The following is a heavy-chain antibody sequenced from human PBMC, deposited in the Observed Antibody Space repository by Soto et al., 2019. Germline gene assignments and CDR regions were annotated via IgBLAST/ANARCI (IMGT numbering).Heavy chain of an antibody. CDR2: ISTYNGNT. CDR1: GYNFTTYG. V-gene: IGHV1-18*04. CDR3: ASWAVQNHGYGGPFDY. Sequence: QVQLVQSGADVKKPGASVKVSCNASGYNFTTYGISWVRQATGQGLEWLGWISTYNGNTNYAQKPQGRVTMTTDTATSKVDMELMSLSSDDTAVYYFASWAVQNHGYGGPFDYWGQGTLLTVAS. J-gene: IGHJ4*02. D-gene: IGHD4-17*01.